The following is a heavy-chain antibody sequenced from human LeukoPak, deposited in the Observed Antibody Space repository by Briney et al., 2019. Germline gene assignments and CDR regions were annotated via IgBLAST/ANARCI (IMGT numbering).Heavy chain of an antibody. CDR1: GFTFSTYA. Sequence: PGGSLRLSCAASGFTFSTYAIHWVRQAPGKGLEWVAVIWFDGSEQYYADSVKGRFIISRDNSKSTSNLQLNSLRDEDTAVYYCAGEGDCRWGELSPWGQGTLVTVSS. V-gene: IGHV3-33*01. J-gene: IGHJ1*01. CDR3: AGEGDCRWGELSP. D-gene: IGHD3-16*02. CDR2: IWFDGSEQ.